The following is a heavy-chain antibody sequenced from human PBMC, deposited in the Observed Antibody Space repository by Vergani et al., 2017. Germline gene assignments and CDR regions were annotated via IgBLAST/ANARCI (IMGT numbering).Heavy chain of an antibody. D-gene: IGHD2-15*01. CDR1: GFTFSSYS. V-gene: IGHV3-21*01. J-gene: IGHJ3*02. Sequence: EVQLVESGGGLVKPGGSLRLSCAASGFTFSSYSMNWVRQAPGKGLEWVSSISSSSSYIYYAASVTGRFTNSRDNAKNSLYLQMNSLRAEDTAVYYCARDPNDIVVVVAATPGGAFDIWGQGTMVTVSS. CDR2: ISSSSSYI. CDR3: ARDPNDIVVVVAATPGGAFDI.